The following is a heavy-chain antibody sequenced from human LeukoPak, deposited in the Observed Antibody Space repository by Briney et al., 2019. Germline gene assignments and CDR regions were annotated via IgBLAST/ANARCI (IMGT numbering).Heavy chain of an antibody. CDR1: GFTFSSYG. CDR2: ISYDGSNK. J-gene: IGHJ4*02. CDR3: AKVSHTAMVKGYFDY. D-gene: IGHD5-18*01. Sequence: GGSLRLSCAASGFTFSSYGMHWVRQAPGKGLEWVAVISYDGSNKYYADSVKGRFTISRDNSKNTPYLQMNSLRAEDTAVYYCAKVSHTAMVKGYFDYWGQGTLVTVSS. V-gene: IGHV3-30*18.